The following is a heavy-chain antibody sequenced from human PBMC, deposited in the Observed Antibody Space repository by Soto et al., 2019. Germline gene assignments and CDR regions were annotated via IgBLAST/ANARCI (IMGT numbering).Heavy chain of an antibody. CDR2: IDPSDSYT. CDR1: GYSFTSYW. V-gene: IGHV5-10-1*01. D-gene: IGHD6-6*01. CDR3: ARHGAARSYYYYCMDV. Sequence: GESLKISCKGSGYSFTSYWISWVRQMPGKGLEWMGRIDPSDSYTNYSPSFQGHVTISADKSISTAYLQWSSLKASDTAMYYCARHGAARSYYYYCMDVWGQGTTVTVSS. J-gene: IGHJ6*02.